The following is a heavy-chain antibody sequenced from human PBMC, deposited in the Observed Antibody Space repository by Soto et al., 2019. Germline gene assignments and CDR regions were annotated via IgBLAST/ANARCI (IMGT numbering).Heavy chain of an antibody. CDR3: ARYLLRGVIDY. D-gene: IGHD3-10*01. J-gene: IGHJ4*02. V-gene: IGHV4-30-2*01. CDR2: IYHSGDT. Sequence: PSETLSLTCAVFGASISSGGYSWSWIRQPPGKGLEWIGYIYHSGDTFYNPSLRGRVTISVDRSKNQFSLNLKSVTAADTAVYYCARYLLRGVIDYWGQGSLVTVSS. CDR1: GASISSGGYS.